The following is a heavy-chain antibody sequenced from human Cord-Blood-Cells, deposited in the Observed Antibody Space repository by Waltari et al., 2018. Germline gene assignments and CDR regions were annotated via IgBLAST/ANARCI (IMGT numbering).Heavy chain of an antibody. D-gene: IGHD6-19*01. V-gene: IGHV3-48*02. CDR3: ARVTAVADWFDP. CDR1: GFTLSSYS. Sequence: EVQLVESGGGLVQPGGSLRLPCAASGFTLSSYSMNWVRQAPGKGLEWVSYISSSSSTIYYADSVKGRFTISRDNAKNSLYLQMNSLRDEDTAVYYCARVTAVADWFDPWGQGTLVTVSS. J-gene: IGHJ5*02. CDR2: ISSSSSTI.